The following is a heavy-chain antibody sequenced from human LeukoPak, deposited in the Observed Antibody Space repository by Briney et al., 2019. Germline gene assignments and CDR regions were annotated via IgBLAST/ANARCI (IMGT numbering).Heavy chain of an antibody. V-gene: IGHV3-23*01. CDR1: GFTLSTDA. CDR3: ARPVTATDRFYFFDP. J-gene: IGHJ5*02. D-gene: IGHD2-15*01. Sequence: GGTIRLSCAASGFTLSTDAMRCVRQAPGTGLEWVSSITSGGSTYYADSVKGRFTISRDNSENTLYLQMNSLRAEDTAVYYCARPVTATDRFYFFDPWGQRPLVTVSS. CDR2: ITSGGST.